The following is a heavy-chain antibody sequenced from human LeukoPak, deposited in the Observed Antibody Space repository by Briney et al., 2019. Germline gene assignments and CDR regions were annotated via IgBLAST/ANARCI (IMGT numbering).Heavy chain of an antibody. CDR1: GGSISSYY. J-gene: IGHJ4*02. V-gene: IGHV4-59*01. Sequence: SETLSLTCTVSGGSISSYYWSWIRQPPGKGLEWIGYIYYSGSTNYNPSLKSRVTISVDTSKNQFSLKLSSVTAADTAVYYCARGGPAPTNAPTYSADYWGQGTLVTVSS. D-gene: IGHD2-21*01. CDR3: ARGGPAPTNAPTYSADY. CDR2: IYYSGST.